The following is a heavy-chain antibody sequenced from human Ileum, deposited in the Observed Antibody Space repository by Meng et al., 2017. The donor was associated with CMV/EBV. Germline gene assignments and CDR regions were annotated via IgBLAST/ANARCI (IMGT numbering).Heavy chain of an antibody. J-gene: IGHJ4*02. CDR1: GYTFSSYS. V-gene: IGHV1-18*04. D-gene: IGHD6-6*01. Sequence: QVHLVQSGAEGKNIGASVKVSCKASGYTFSSYSFSWVRQAPGQGLEWMGWISAYNGDIKYAQKFRDRVTMTTDTSTSTAYMDLRGLRSDDTAVYYCARDHASSSQLLDYWGQGTLVTVSS. CDR2: ISAYNGDI. CDR3: ARDHASSSQLLDY.